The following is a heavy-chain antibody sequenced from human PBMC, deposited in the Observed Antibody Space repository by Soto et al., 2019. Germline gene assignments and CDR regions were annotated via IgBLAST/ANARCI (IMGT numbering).Heavy chain of an antibody. CDR3: ARWPPRGYYYDSSGYPLDY. CDR2: IYYSGST. D-gene: IGHD3-22*01. CDR1: GRSISSYY. Sequence: PSEPLSLTCTVSGRSISSYYWSWIRQPPWKGLEWIGYIYYSGSTNYNPSLKSRVTISVDTSKNQFSLKLSSVTAADTAVYYCARWPPRGYYYDSSGYPLDYWGQGTLVTVSS. J-gene: IGHJ4*02. V-gene: IGHV4-59*01.